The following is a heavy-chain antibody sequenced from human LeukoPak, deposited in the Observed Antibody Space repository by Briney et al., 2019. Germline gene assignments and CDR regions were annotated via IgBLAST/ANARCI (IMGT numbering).Heavy chain of an antibody. V-gene: IGHV3-21*04. J-gene: IGHJ3*02. CDR3: ARDQVTGAFDI. Sequence: PGGSLGLSCKASGFTFRSHSLNWVRQAPGKGPEWVSSISSSGGSMYYRDSVKDRFTISRDNAKNSLYLQLNSLRDEDTAVYFCARDQVTGAFDIWGQGTMVIVSS. CDR2: ISSSGGSM. D-gene: IGHD1-1*01. CDR1: GFTFRSHS.